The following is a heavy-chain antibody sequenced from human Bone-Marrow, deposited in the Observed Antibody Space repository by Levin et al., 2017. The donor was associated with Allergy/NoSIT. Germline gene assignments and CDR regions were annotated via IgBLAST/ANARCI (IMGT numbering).Heavy chain of an antibody. V-gene: IGHV3-15*01. J-gene: IGHJ6*02. CDR1: GFTFSDAW. CDR2: IKSKTEGVTT. Sequence: GGSLRLSCAASGFTFSDAWMSWVRQAPGKGLEWLGRIKSKTEGVTTDYGAPVKGRFTISRDDSKNTLFLQMNSLKTEDTAIYYCKTDPQVTDYFYYYDMDVWGQGTTVTVSS. D-gene: IGHD2-21*02. CDR3: KTDPQVTDYFYYYDMDV.